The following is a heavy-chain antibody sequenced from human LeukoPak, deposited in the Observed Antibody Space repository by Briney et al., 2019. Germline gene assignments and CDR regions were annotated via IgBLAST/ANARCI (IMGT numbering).Heavy chain of an antibody. D-gene: IGHD6-19*01. CDR1: GGSISSGGYY. Sequence: PSETLSLTCTVSGGSISSGGYYWSWIRQPPGKGLEWIGYIYHSGSTYYNPSLKSRVTISVDRSKNQFSLKLSSVTAADTAVYYCARSDSSGWYQDYYYYMDVWGKGTTVTVSS. CDR3: ARSDSSGWYQDYYYYMDV. J-gene: IGHJ6*03. V-gene: IGHV4-30-2*01. CDR2: IYHSGST.